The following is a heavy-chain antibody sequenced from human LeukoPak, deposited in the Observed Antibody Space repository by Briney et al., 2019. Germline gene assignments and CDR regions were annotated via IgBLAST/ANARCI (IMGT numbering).Heavy chain of an antibody. CDR2: INWNGGST. Sequence: GGSLRLSCAASGFTFDDYGMSWVRQAPGKGPEWVSGINWNGGSTGYADSVKGRFTISRDNAKNSLYLQMNSLRAEDTALYHCARGAGYGDYAAPFDYWGQGTLVTVSS. V-gene: IGHV3-20*01. CDR3: ARGAGYGDYAAPFDY. D-gene: IGHD4-17*01. J-gene: IGHJ4*02. CDR1: GFTFDDYG.